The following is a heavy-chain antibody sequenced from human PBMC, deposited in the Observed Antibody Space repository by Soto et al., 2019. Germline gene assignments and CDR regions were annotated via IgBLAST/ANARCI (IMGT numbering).Heavy chain of an antibody. CDR3: AKDAGATGYSYGYGYYYYGMDV. J-gene: IGHJ6*02. CDR2: ISYDGSNK. V-gene: IGHV3-30*18. D-gene: IGHD5-18*01. CDR1: GFTFSSYG. Sequence: TGGSLRLSCAASGFTFSSYGMHWVRQAPGKGLEWVAVISYDGSNKYYADSVKGRFTISRDNSKNTLYLQMNSLRAEDTAVYYCAKDAGATGYSYGYGYYYYGMDVWGQGTTVTVSS.